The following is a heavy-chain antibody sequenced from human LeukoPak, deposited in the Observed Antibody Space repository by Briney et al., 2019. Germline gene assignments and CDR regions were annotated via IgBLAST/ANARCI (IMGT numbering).Heavy chain of an antibody. CDR1: GGTFSSYA. CDR2: IIPIFGTA. Sequence: SVKVSCKASGGTFSSYAISWVRQAPGQGLEWMGGIIPIFGTANYAQKFQGRVTITADESTSTAYMELSSLRSEDTAVYYCARDPHSYSSSSYFDYWGQGTLVTVSS. V-gene: IGHV1-69*13. CDR3: ARDPHSYSSSSYFDY. D-gene: IGHD6-13*01. J-gene: IGHJ4*02.